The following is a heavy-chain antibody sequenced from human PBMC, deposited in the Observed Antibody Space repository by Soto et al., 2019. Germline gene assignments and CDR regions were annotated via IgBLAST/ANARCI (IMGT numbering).Heavy chain of an antibody. CDR2: IYNNGST. Sequence: SETLSLTCTVSGGSISSGGYYWSWIRQHPGKGLEWIGYIYNNGSTYYNPSLKSRVTISLDTSKNQFSLKLSSVTAADTAVYYCAKDRAGFIMGSGAFDIWGQGTMVTVSS. J-gene: IGHJ3*02. CDR1: GGSISSGGYY. D-gene: IGHD3-10*01. CDR3: AKDRAGFIMGSGAFDI. V-gene: IGHV4-31*03.